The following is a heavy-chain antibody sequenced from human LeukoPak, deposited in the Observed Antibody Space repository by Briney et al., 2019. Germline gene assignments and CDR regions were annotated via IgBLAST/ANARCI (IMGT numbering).Heavy chain of an antibody. D-gene: IGHD1-1*01. V-gene: IGHV3-23*01. CDR1: GFTFTSYA. J-gene: IGHJ4*02. CDR2: ISRTGDDT. CDR3: AKPTSAMRGRYSYFDY. Sequence: GGSLRLSCAASGFTFTSYALTWVRQAPGKGLEWVSAISRTGDDTYYADSVKGRFTISRDNSKNTLYLQMSSLRAEDAALYYCAKPTSAMRGRYSYFDYWGQGPLVTVSS.